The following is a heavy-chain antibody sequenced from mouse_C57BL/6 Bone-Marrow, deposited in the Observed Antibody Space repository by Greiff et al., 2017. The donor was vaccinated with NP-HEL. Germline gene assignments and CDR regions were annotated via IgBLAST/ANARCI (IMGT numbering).Heavy chain of an antibody. V-gene: IGHV1-52*01. CDR1: GYTFTSYW. CDR2: IDPSDSET. CDR3: AREGFAY. Sequence: QVQLQQPGAELVRPGSSVKLSCKASGYTFTSYWMHWVKQRPIQGLEWIGNIDPSDSETHYNQNFKDKATLTVDKSSSTAYLQISSLTSEDSAVYYCAREGFAYWGPGTLVTVSA. J-gene: IGHJ3*01.